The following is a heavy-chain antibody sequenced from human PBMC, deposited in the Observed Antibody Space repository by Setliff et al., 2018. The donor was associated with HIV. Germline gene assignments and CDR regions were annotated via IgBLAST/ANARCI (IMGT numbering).Heavy chain of an antibody. Sequence: PSETLSLTCTVSGASITSSYWTWIRQSPGRGLEYLGYIYCSGDSNYSPSLKSRLSMSLDASTSQFSLRLNSLTAADTAMYYCARFARDPTDWGRGILVTVSS. CDR2: IYCSGDS. CDR3: ARFARDPTD. J-gene: IGHJ4*02. V-gene: IGHV4-59*08. CDR1: GASITSSY.